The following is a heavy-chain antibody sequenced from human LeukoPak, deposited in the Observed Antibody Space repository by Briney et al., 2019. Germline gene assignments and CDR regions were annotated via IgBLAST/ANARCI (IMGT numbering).Heavy chain of an antibody. Sequence: SETLSLTCTVSGYSISSSSYYWGWIRQPPGKGLEWIGSIYYSGSTYYNPSLKSRVTISVDTSKNQFSLKLSSVTAADTAVYYCARVGRSGPGRVDYWGQGTLVTVSS. J-gene: IGHJ4*02. CDR3: ARVGRSGPGRVDY. CDR1: GYSISSSSYY. CDR2: IYYSGST. D-gene: IGHD6-19*01. V-gene: IGHV4-39*01.